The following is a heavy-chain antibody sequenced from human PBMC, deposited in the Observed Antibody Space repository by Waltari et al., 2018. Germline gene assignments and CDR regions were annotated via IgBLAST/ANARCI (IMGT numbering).Heavy chain of an antibody. CDR3: ARGRSPPGYYYYMDV. CDR1: GGSFSGYY. J-gene: IGHJ6*03. D-gene: IGHD1-26*01. V-gene: IGHV4-34*01. CDR2: INHSGST. Sequence: QVQLQQWGAGLLKPSETLSLTCAVYGGSFSGYYWSWIRQPPGKGLEWIGEINHSGSTNYNPSLKSRVTISVDTSKNQFSLKLSSVTAADTAVYYCARGRSPPGYYYYMDVWGKGTTVTISS.